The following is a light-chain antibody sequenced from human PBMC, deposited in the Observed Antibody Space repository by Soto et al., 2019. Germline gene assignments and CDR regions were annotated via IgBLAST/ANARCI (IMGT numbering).Light chain of an antibody. J-gene: IGKJ1*01. V-gene: IGKV3-11*01. CDR2: DAS. CDR3: QQYNNWPTT. Sequence: VWSQSRSTLSLSPGERATLSCRASQSVSSYLAWYQQKPGQAPRLLIYDASNRATGIPARFSGSGSGTDFTLTISRLEPEDFAVYYCQQYNNWPTTFGQGTKVDIK. CDR1: QSVSSY.